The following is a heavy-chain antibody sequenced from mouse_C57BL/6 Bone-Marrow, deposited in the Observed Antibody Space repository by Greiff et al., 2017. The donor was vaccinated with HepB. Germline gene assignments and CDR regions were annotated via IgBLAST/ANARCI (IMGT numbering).Heavy chain of an antibody. CDR2: ISSGSSTI. Sequence: EVMLVESGGGLVKPGGSLKLSCAASGFTFSDYGMHWVRQAPEKGLEWVAYISSGSSTIYYADTVKGRFTISRDNAKNTLFLQMTSLRSEDTAMYYCARRGVYYYGSSYGWYFDVWGTGTTVTVSS. CDR1: GFTFSDYG. V-gene: IGHV5-17*01. D-gene: IGHD1-1*01. CDR3: ARRGVYYYGSSYGWYFDV. J-gene: IGHJ1*03.